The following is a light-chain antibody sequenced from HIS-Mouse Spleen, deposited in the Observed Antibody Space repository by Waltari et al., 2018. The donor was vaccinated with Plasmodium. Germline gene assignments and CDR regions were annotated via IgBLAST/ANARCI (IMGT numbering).Light chain of an antibody. CDR3: AAWDDSLSGVV. Sequence: QSVLTQPPSASGTPGQRVTISCSGSSSNIGSNYVYWYQQLPGTAPKPLSYRNNRRPSVGRDRFSGAKYGTSASLAISGLRSEDEADYYWAAWDDSLSGVVFGGGTKLTVL. CDR1: SSNIGSNY. V-gene: IGLV1-47*01. J-gene: IGLJ2*01. CDR2: RNN.